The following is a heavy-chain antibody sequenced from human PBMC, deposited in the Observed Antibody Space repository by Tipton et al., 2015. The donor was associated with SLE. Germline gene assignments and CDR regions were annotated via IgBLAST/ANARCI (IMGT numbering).Heavy chain of an antibody. J-gene: IGHJ3*01. CDR1: GGSITSGSYY. V-gene: IGHV4-39*07. Sequence: TLSLTCIVSGGSITSGSYYWTWIRQTPGKGLEWIGEINHNGDTNYNPSLRSRVTISVDTVRNQFSLKLYSVTVADTAMYYCASLMTTVTFDAFDVWGQGTMLTVSS. CDR3: ASLMTTVTFDAFDV. CDR2: INHNGDT. D-gene: IGHD4-17*01.